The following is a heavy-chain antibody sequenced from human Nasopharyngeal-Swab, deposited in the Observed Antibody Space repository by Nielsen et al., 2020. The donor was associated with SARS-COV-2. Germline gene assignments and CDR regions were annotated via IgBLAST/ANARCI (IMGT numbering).Heavy chain of an antibody. J-gene: IGHJ4*02. V-gene: IGHV3-69-1*01. D-gene: IGHD2-15*01. CDR3: ARYPYCSGGSCYSIDY. CDR2: ISSSSYT. Sequence: WIRQPPGKGLEWVSSISSSSYTNYADSVKGRFTISRDNAKNSLYLQMNSLRAEDTAVYYCARYPYCSGGSCYSIDYWGQGTLVTVSS.